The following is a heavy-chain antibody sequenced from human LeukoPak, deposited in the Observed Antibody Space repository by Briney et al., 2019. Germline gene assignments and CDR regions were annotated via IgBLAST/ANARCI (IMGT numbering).Heavy chain of an antibody. J-gene: IGHJ4*02. CDR3: ARRITMIVHPPGHFDY. V-gene: IGHV4-34*01. D-gene: IGHD3-22*01. Sequence: SETLSLTCAVYGGSFSGYYWSWIRQPPGKGLEWIGEINHSGSTNYNPSLKSRVTISVDTSKNQFSLKLSSVTAADTAVYYCARRITMIVHPPGHFDYWGQGTLVTVSS. CDR2: INHSGST. CDR1: GGSFSGYY.